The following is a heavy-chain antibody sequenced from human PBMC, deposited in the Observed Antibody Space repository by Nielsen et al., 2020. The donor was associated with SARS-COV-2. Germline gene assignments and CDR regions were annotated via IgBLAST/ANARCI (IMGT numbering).Heavy chain of an antibody. CDR2: IYPGDSDT. CDR3: ASNYDSSGYYYDSLVAY. Sequence: KVSCKVSGYSFISYWIGWVRQMPGTGLEWMGLIYPGDSDTRYSPSFQGQVTISADKTISTAYLQWSSLKASDTAVYFCASNYDSSGYYYDSLVAYWGQGTVVTVSS. D-gene: IGHD3-22*01. J-gene: IGHJ4*02. CDR1: GYSFISYW. V-gene: IGHV5-51*01.